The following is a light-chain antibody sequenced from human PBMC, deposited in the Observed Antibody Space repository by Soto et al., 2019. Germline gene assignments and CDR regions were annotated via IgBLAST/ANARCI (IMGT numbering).Light chain of an antibody. CDR2: DVS. CDR1: SSDVGGYNY. Sequence: QSALTQPASVSGSPGQLITISCTGTSSDVGGYNYVSWYQLHPGKAPKLMIYDVSDRPSGVSNRFSGSKSGNTASLAISGLQAEDEADYYCSSYTSSSTLVFGGGTQLTVL. J-gene: IGLJ2*01. CDR3: SSYTSSSTLV. V-gene: IGLV2-14*01.